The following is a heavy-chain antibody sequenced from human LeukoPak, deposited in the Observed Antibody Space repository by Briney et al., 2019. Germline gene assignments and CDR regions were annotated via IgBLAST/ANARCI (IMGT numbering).Heavy chain of an antibody. J-gene: IGHJ4*02. CDR2: ISAYNGNT. Sequence: ASVKVSCKASGYTFTGYYMHWVRQAPGQGLEWMGWISAYNGNTNYAQKLQGRVTMTTDTSTSTAYMELRSLRSDDTAVYYCARVFHYYDSSGPLDYWGQGTLVTVSS. CDR1: GYTFTGYY. V-gene: IGHV1-18*04. CDR3: ARVFHYYDSSGPLDY. D-gene: IGHD3-22*01.